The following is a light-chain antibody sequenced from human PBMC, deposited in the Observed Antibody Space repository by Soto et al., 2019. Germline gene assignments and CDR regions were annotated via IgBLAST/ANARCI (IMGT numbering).Light chain of an antibody. CDR1: QGIYNW. J-gene: IGKJ3*01. Sequence: DIQMTQSPSSVSASVGDRVTITCRASQGIYNWLAWYQQKPGKAPKLLISAVSNLQSGVPSRFSGSGYGTDFTLTNRSLQPEDFATYYCPQANHFPLTLGPGTKVDIK. V-gene: IGKV1D-12*01. CDR3: PQANHFPLT. CDR2: AVS.